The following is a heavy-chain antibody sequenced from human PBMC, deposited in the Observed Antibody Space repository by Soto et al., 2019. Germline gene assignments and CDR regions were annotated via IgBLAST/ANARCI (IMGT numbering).Heavy chain of an antibody. D-gene: IGHD2-21*02. CDR1: GFSFSSYG. V-gene: IGHV3-33*01. CDR3: ARVGGNSGRYYFDY. J-gene: IGHJ4*02. CDR2: IWYDGSNK. Sequence: QVQLVESGGGVVQPGRSLRLSCAAYGFSFSSYGMHWIRQAPGKGLEWVAVIWYDGSNKYYADSVKGRFTISRDNSKNTLYLQMNSLRAEDTAVYYCARVGGNSGRYYFDYWGQGTLVTVSS.